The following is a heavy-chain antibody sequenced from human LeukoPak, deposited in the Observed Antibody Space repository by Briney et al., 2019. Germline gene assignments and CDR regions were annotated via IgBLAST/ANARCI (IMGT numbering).Heavy chain of an antibody. CDR3: ARAPYYYGSGSHIGYFDY. V-gene: IGHV1-69*13. CDR2: IIPIFCTA. D-gene: IGHD3-10*01. J-gene: IGHJ4*02. Sequence: ASVKVSCKASGGTFSSYAISWVRQAPGQGLEWMGGIIPIFCTANYAQKFQGRVTITADESTSTAYMELSSLRSEDTAVYYCARAPYYYGSGSHIGYFDYWGQGTLVTVSS. CDR1: GGTFSSYA.